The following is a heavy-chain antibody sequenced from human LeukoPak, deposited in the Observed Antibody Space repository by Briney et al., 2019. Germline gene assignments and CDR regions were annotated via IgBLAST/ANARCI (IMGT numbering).Heavy chain of an antibody. D-gene: IGHD6-19*01. Sequence: PSETLSLTCTVSGGSISRYYWTWIRQPPGKGLEWIGYIHNSGRTNYNPSLKSRVTISIDTSRNQFFLNLSSVTAADTAVYYCATADAVAGTNDAFDIWGQGTKVTVST. V-gene: IGHV4-59*08. CDR2: IHNSGRT. CDR3: ATADAVAGTNDAFDI. CDR1: GGSISRYY. J-gene: IGHJ3*02.